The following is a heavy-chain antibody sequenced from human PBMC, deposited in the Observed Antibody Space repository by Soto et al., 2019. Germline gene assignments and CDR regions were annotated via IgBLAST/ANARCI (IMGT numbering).Heavy chain of an antibody. CDR3: AKGATRLTIFGVVIMGGLIDY. Sequence: QVQLVESGGGVVQPGRSLRLSCAASGFTFSSYGMHWVRQAPGKGLEWVAVISYDGSNKYYADSVKGRFTISRDNSKNTPYLQMNSLRAEDTAVYYCAKGATRLTIFGVVIMGGLIDYWGQGTLVTVSS. CDR2: ISYDGSNK. D-gene: IGHD3-3*01. CDR1: GFTFSSYG. V-gene: IGHV3-30*18. J-gene: IGHJ4*02.